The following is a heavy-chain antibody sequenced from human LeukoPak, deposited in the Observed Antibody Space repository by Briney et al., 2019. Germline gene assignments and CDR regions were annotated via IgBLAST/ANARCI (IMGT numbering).Heavy chain of an antibody. D-gene: IGHD3-22*01. V-gene: IGHV1-2*04. CDR2: INPNSGGT. J-gene: IGHJ4*02. CDR3: ARASPDSSGYYYSY. Sequence: ASVKVSCKASGYTFTGYYMRWVRQAPGQGLEWMGWINPNSGGTNYAQKFQGWVTMTRDTSISTAYTELSRLRSDDTAVYYCARASPDSSGYYYSYWGQGTLVTVSS. CDR1: GYTFTGYY.